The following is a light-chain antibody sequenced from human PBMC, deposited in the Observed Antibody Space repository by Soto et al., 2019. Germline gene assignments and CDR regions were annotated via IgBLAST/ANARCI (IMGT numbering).Light chain of an antibody. CDR1: QSVYYN. Sequence: EIVRTQSPATLSVSPGGRATLSCRASQSVYYNLAWYQHNPGQAPRLLIYAASTRATGVPARFSGSGSGTDFTLTISSLQSEDFAVYYCQQYNNWPPFTVGQGTKLEIK. V-gene: IGKV3-15*01. J-gene: IGKJ2*01. CDR3: QQYNNWPPFT. CDR2: AAS.